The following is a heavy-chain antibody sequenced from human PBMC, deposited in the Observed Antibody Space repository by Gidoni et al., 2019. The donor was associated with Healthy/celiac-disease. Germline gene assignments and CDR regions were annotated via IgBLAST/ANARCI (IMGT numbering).Heavy chain of an antibody. J-gene: IGHJ3*02. Sequence: QVQLVESGGGLVKPGGSLRLSCAASGFTFSDYYMSWIRQAPGKGLEWVSYISSSSSYTNYADSVKGRFTISRDNAKNSLYLQMNSLRAEDTAVYYCARAVYYDILTGYYEAFDAFDIWGQGTMVTVSS. CDR2: ISSSSSYT. CDR1: GFTFSDYY. V-gene: IGHV3-11*06. D-gene: IGHD3-9*01. CDR3: ARAVYYDILTGYYEAFDAFDI.